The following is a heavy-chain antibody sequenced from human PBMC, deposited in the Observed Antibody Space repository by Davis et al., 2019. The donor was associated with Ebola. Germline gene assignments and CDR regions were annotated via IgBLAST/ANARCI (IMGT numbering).Heavy chain of an antibody. CDR2: IYYSGST. Sequence: SETLSLTCTVSGGSISSSYWSWIRQPPGKGLEWIGYIYYSGSTNYNPSLKSRVTISVDTSKNQFSLKLSSVTAADTAVYYCAKFIVVMVYAGFDYWGQGTLVTVSS. CDR1: GGSISSSY. V-gene: IGHV4-59*12. D-gene: IGHD2-8*01. CDR3: AKFIVVMVYAGFDY. J-gene: IGHJ4*02.